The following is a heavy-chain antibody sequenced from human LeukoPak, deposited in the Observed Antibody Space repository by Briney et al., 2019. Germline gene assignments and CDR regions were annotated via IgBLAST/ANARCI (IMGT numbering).Heavy chain of an antibody. CDR1: GFTFSSYA. J-gene: IGHJ4*02. Sequence: GGSLRLSCAASGFTFSSYAMSWVRQAPGKGLEWVAVISYDGSDKYSADSVKGRFTISRDNSKNTLYLQMNSLRAEDTAVYYCAKNAHYQGYSYGGIDYWGQGTLVTVSS. V-gene: IGHV3-30*18. CDR2: ISYDGSDK. CDR3: AKNAHYQGYSYGGIDY. D-gene: IGHD5-18*01.